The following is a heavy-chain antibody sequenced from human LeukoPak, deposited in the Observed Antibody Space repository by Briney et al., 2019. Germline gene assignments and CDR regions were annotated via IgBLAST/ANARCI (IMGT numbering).Heavy chain of an antibody. Sequence: SSVKVSCTASGGTFSSYVISWVRQAPGQGLEWVGRIIPIFGTANYAQKFHGRVTITTDESTSTAYMELSSLRSEGTAVYYCARADSSGSHFDYWGQGTLVTVSS. D-gene: IGHD3-22*01. CDR1: GGTFSSYV. CDR3: ARADSSGSHFDY. V-gene: IGHV1-69*05. J-gene: IGHJ4*02. CDR2: IIPIFGTA.